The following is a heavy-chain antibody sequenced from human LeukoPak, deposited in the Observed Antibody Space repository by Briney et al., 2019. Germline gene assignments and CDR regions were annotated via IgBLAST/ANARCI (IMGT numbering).Heavy chain of an antibody. Sequence: ASVKVSCKASGYTFTGYYMHWVRQAPGQGLEWMGWINPNSGGTNYAQKFQGRVTMTRDTSISTAYMELSRLRSDDTAVYYCAREVVGDGYNYGDYWGQGTLVTVSS. CDR1: GYTFTGYY. J-gene: IGHJ4*02. V-gene: IGHV1-2*02. CDR2: INPNSGGT. CDR3: AREVVGDGYNYGDY. D-gene: IGHD5-24*01.